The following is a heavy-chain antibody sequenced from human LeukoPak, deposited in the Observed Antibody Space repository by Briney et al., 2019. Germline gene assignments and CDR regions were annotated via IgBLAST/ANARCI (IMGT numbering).Heavy chain of an antibody. CDR2: IKHDGSEK. Sequence: GGSLRLSCAASGFSFSSYWMSWVRQPPGKGLEWVANIKHDGSEKYYVDSVKGRFTISRDNAKNSLYLQVNSLRAEDTALYYCARGRNHYDSSGYFYFDYWGQGTLVTVSS. V-gene: IGHV3-7*04. D-gene: IGHD3-22*01. J-gene: IGHJ4*02. CDR1: GFSFSSYW. CDR3: ARGRNHYDSSGYFYFDY.